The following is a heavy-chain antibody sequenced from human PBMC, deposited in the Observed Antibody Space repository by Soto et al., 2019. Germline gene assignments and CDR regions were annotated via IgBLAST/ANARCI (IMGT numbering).Heavy chain of an antibody. J-gene: IGHJ3*02. CDR3: ARTHCGGDCYPNDAFDI. V-gene: IGHV3-33*01. D-gene: IGHD2-21*02. CDR2: IWYDGSNK. Sequence: GGSLRLSCAASGFTFSSYGMHWVRQAPGKGLEWVAVIWYDGSNKYYADSVKGRFTISRDNSKNTLYLQMNSLRAEDTAVYYCARTHCGGDCYPNDAFDIWGQGTMVTVSS. CDR1: GFTFSSYG.